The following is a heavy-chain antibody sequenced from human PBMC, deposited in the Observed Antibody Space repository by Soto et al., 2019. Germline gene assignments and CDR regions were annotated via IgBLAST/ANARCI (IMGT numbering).Heavy chain of an antibody. CDR3: AKVRDDHSYFFDY. Sequence: PSETLSLTCTVSGGSISGYYWRWIRQPPGKGLEWIGYIYYSGSTTYNPSLKSPVTISVDTSRNQFSLKLSPVTAADTAVYYCAKVRDDHSYFFDYWGQGTLVTVSS. J-gene: IGHJ4*02. CDR1: GGSISGYY. V-gene: IGHV4-59*01. D-gene: IGHD6-6*01. CDR2: IYYSGST.